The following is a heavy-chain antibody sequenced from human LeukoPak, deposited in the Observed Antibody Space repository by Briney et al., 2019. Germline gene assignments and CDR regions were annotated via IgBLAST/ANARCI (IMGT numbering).Heavy chain of an antibody. Sequence: PSETLSLTCTVSGGSISSHYWSWIRQPPGKGLEWIGYISYIGSTNYNPSLKSRVTRSVDTSKIQLSLKLSSVTAADTAVYYCARDPTTVTKGLDIWGQGTMVTVSS. CDR2: ISYIGST. CDR1: GGSISSHY. V-gene: IGHV4-59*11. J-gene: IGHJ3*02. CDR3: ARDPTTVTKGLDI. D-gene: IGHD4-17*01.